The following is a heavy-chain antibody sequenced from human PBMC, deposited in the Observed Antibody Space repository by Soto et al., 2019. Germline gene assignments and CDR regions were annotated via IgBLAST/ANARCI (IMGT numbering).Heavy chain of an antibody. V-gene: IGHV1-69*01. CDR2: IIPVFQTA. CDR1: GGLFSSYP. Sequence: QVQLVQSGTEVRTPGSSVKVSCKASGGLFSSYPISWVRQVPGQGLEWMGGIIPVFQTAYYTQRFQGRVTITADESTNTAYMELSSLRSEDTAIYYCARGGSGYTWFNEFWGQGTLVTVSS. CDR3: ARGGSGYTWFNEF. J-gene: IGHJ4*02. D-gene: IGHD3-22*01.